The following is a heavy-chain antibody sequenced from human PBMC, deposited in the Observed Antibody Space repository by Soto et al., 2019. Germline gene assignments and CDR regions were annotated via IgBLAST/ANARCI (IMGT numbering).Heavy chain of an antibody. CDR3: AENLVTWKAVVDVFDI. CDR1: GYTFTSYG. Sequence: ASVKVSCKASGYTFTSYGSSWVRQAPGQGLEWMGWISAYNGNTNYAQKLQGRVTMTTDTSTSTAYMELRSLRSDDTAVYYCAENLVTWKAVVDVFDIGGQGKMFPVS. D-gene: IGHD6-19*01. V-gene: IGHV1-18*01. CDR2: ISAYNGNT. J-gene: IGHJ3*02.